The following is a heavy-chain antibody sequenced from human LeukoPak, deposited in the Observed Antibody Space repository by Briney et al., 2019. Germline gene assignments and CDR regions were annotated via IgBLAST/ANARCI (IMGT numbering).Heavy chain of an antibody. CDR2: IWYDGSNK. V-gene: IGHV3-33*01. CDR1: GFTFSSYG. D-gene: IGHD3-22*01. J-gene: IGHJ6*02. CDR3: ARVLAQNYYDSSGPYYGMDV. Sequence: GGSLRLSCAASGFTFSSYGMHWVRQAPGKGLEWVAVIWYDGSNKYYADSVKGRFTISRDNSKNTLYLQMNSLRAEDTAVYYCARVLAQNYYDSSGPYYGMDVWGQGTTVTVSS.